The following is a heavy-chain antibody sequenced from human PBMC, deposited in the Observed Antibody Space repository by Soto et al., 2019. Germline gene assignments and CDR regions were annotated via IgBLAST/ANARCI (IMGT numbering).Heavy chain of an antibody. V-gene: IGHV3-23*01. CDR2: ISGSGGST. J-gene: IGHJ6*02. Sequence: AGGALRLSFGGSGVTLSSYAMSWGRQAPGKGAGWVSGISGSGGSTYYADSVKGRFTISRDNSKNTLYLQMISLRAEDTAVYYCAKDLAAADPLVYYYYGLAVWGQGNTVTVSS. CDR3: AKDLAAADPLVYYYYGLAV. D-gene: IGHD6-13*01. CDR1: GVTLSSYA.